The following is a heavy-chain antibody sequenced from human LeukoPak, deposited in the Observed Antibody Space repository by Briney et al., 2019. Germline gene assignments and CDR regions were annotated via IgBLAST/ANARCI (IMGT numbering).Heavy chain of an antibody. D-gene: IGHD6-19*01. V-gene: IGHV6-1*01. J-gene: IGHJ4*02. CDR3: ARDFGTTGWHTFDY. Sequence: YYRSKWYNDYAESMEGRMTISQDTSKNQYSLHLNSVTPDDTAVYYCARDFGTTGWHTFDYWGQGTLVTVSS. CDR2: YYRSKWYN.